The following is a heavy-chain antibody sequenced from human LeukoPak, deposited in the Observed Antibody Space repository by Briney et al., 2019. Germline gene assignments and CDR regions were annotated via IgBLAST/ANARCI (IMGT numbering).Heavy chain of an antibody. CDR1: GFTLSDYW. CDR2: INQDGSDE. J-gene: IGHJ4*02. Sequence: GGSLRLSCAASGFTLSDYWMSWVRQAPGKGLEWVANINQDGSDENYVDSVKGRFTISRDDAKNSLYLQMSSLRAEDTAVYYCARESTRERPGCWGQGTQVTVSS. D-gene: IGHD1-1*01. CDR3: ARESTRERPGC. V-gene: IGHV3-7*01.